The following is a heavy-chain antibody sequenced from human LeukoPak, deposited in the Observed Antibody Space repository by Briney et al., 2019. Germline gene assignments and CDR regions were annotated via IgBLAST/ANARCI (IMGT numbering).Heavy chain of an antibody. Sequence: ASVKVSCKASGYTFTSYDINWVRQATGQGLEWMGWMNPNSGNTGYAQKFQGRVTMTRNTSISTAYMELSSLRSEDTAVYYCARGRRNYYDSNGYSDAFDIWGQGTMVTVSS. J-gene: IGHJ3*02. CDR2: MNPNSGNT. CDR1: GYTFTSYD. V-gene: IGHV1-8*01. CDR3: ARGRRNYYDSNGYSDAFDI. D-gene: IGHD3-22*01.